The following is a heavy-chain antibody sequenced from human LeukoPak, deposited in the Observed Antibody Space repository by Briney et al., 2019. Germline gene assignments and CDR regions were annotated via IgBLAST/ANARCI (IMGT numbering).Heavy chain of an antibody. CDR3: ARGGGCLWLLNWFDT. Sequence: ASVKVSRKASLYPLINYSFHWVCQTPGQGLEWVGCISAYNGNTNYTRNSKDGATQPTNKPTSTTYMEIRGLRPDDTGVYYCARGGGCLWLLNWFDTWGQGSLVTVSS. V-gene: IGHV1-18*01. D-gene: IGHD2-15*01. J-gene: IGHJ5*02. CDR1: LYPLINYS. CDR2: ISAYNGNT.